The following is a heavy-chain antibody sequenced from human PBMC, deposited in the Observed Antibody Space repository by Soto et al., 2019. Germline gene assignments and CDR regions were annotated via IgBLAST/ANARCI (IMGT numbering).Heavy chain of an antibody. CDR3: IYRRASWDYHGLDV. CDR2: IYWNDDR. J-gene: IGHJ6*02. CDR1: GFSLTTGGVG. D-gene: IGHD2-21*01. V-gene: IGHV2-5*01. Sequence: SGPTLVNPTQTLTLTCTFSGFSLTTGGVGVGWIRQPPGRSLEWLAVIYWNDDRRRSPSLENRLTITKDTSKNQVVLTMTNMDPADTATYYCIYRRASWDYHGLDVWGQGTPVTVSS.